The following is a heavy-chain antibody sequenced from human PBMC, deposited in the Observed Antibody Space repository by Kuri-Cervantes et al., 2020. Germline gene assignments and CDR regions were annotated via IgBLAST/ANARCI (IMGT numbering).Heavy chain of an antibody. CDR1: GYSISSGYY. D-gene: IGHD6-6*01. CDR2: IYYSGST. CDR3: ARPRYSSSSPGYFDY. V-gene: IGHV4-38-2*01. J-gene: IGHJ4*02. Sequence: SETLSLTCAVSGYSISSGYYWGWIRQPPGKGLEWIGSIYYSGSTYYNPSLKSRVTISVDTSKNQFSLKLSSVTAADTAVYYCARPRYSSSSPGYFDYWGQGTLVTVSS.